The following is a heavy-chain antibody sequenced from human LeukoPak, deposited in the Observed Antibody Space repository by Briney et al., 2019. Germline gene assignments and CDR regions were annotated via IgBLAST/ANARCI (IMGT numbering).Heavy chain of an antibody. CDR2: IDSSSGYM. Sequence: GGSLRLSCAASGFTVSSYYMNWARQAPGKGLEWVSSIDSSSGYMFYADSVKGRFIISRDNAKNSLYLQMDSLRAEDTAVYYCLRGDRRDYWGQGTLVTVSS. CDR3: LRGDRRDY. CDR1: GFTVSSYY. J-gene: IGHJ4*02. V-gene: IGHV3-21*06.